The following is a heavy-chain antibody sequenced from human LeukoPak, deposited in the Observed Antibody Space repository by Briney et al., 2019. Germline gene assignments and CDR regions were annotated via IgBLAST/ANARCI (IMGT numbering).Heavy chain of an antibody. V-gene: IGHV3-11*01. CDR3: ARVVGKWEFDY. CDR2: ITHSGSTI. D-gene: IGHD1-26*01. Sequence: PGGSLKLSCAASRFTFSDYYTSWIRQAPGKGLEWVSYITHSGSTISYADSVRGRFTISRDNAKNSLYLQMNSLRAEDTAVYYCARVVGKWEFDYWGQGTLVTVSS. CDR1: RFTFSDYY. J-gene: IGHJ4*02.